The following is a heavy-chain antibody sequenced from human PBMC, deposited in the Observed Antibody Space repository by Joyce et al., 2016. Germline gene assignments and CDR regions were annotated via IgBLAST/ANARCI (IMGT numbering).Heavy chain of an antibody. V-gene: IGHV4-31*03. CDR2: ISYSGNT. Sequence: QVQLQESGPGLVKPSQTLSLTCTVSSGSVSSGGYYWSWLRQHPGKGLEWVGYISYSGNTSYNPSLKSRVTISLDTSRNQFSLRLTSVTAADAAVYYCAREWVTPGAFDYWGQGALVTVSS. CDR1: SGSVSSGGYY. D-gene: IGHD2-21*02. CDR3: AREWVTPGAFDY. J-gene: IGHJ4*02.